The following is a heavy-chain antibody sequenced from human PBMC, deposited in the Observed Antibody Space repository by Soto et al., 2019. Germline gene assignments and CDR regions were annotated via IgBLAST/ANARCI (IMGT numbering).Heavy chain of an antibody. CDR1: GYTFTSSA. V-gene: IGHV1-58*01. J-gene: IGHJ5*02. CDR2: IVVGSGNT. CDR3: ATVLSSYGLRWFDP. Sequence: GASVKVSCKASGYTFTSSAVQWVRQARGQRLEWIGWIVVGSGNTNYAQKFQERVTITRDMSTSTAYMELSSLRSEDTAVYYCATVLSSYGLRWFDPWGQGTLVTVSS. D-gene: IGHD5-18*01.